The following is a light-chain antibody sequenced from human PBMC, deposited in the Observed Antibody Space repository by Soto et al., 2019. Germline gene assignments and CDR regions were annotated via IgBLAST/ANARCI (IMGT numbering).Light chain of an antibody. CDR2: DAS. J-gene: IGKJ1*01. V-gene: IGKV3-11*01. CDR3: QQRSNWWT. Sequence: IVLTQSPATLSLSPGERATLSCRASQSVSTYLAWYQQKPGQAPRLLIYDASNRATGIPARFSGSASGTDFPLTISSLEPEDFAFYYCQQRSNWWTFGQGTKVEIK. CDR1: QSVSTY.